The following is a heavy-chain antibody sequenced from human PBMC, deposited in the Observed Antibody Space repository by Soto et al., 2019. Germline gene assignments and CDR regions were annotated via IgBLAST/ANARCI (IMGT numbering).Heavy chain of an antibody. J-gene: IGHJ5*02. Sequence: SQTLSLTCAVSGDSISNKRAAWNWIRQSPSRGLEWLGRTYFRSKWYDDYAVSVQSRITINPDTSKNQFSLQLNSVTPEDTAIYYCARHIDWPTSGWFDLWGQGTLVTVSS. D-gene: IGHD3-9*01. CDR1: GDSISNKRAA. CDR2: TYFRSKWYD. CDR3: ARHIDWPTSGWFDL. V-gene: IGHV6-1*01.